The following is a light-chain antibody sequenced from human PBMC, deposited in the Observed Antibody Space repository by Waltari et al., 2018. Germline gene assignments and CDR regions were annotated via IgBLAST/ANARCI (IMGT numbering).Light chain of an antibody. CDR2: GAS. J-gene: IGKJ1*01. V-gene: IGKV1-5*01. Sequence: DIQMTQSPSTLSASIGDRVTITCRASQSLSNWLAWYQQKPGKAPTLLIYGASSLESGVPSRFSGSGSGTEFTLTISSLQPDDFATYYCQQYNTYSRTFGQGTTVEV. CDR3: QQYNTYSRT. CDR1: QSLSNW.